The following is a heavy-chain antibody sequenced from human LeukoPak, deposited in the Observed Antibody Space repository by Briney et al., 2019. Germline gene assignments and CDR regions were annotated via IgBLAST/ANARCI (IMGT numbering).Heavy chain of an antibody. V-gene: IGHV3-23*01. D-gene: IGHD1-7*01. CDR3: AKGGNYAPLDY. Sequence: PGGYPRLSCAASGFTFSNSAMTWVRRAPGKGLEWVAAISTSGSDTIYTDSVKDRFTISRDNSKNTLYLQMNSLRAEDTAVYYCAKGGNYAPLDYWGQGTLVTVSS. CDR2: ISTSGSDT. J-gene: IGHJ4*02. CDR1: GFTFSNSA.